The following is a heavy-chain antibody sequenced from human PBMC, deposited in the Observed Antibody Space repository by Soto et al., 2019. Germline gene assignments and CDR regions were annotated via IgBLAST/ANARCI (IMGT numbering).Heavy chain of an antibody. CDR3: ARGAYDDDSESDCNTPFDY. Sequence: ASVQVPCNAAGYVSTSYGLKWLRQAPRQGLECLGWIGLYIHNTNYASKFQGRVTITTDTSTGTGYMELRSLTADDTAVYYCARGAYDDDSESDCNTPFDYWGQGSVDTGCS. D-gene: IGHD3-10*01. CDR2: IGLYIHNT. CDR1: GYVSTSYG. J-gene: IGHJ5*01. V-gene: IGHV1-18*04.